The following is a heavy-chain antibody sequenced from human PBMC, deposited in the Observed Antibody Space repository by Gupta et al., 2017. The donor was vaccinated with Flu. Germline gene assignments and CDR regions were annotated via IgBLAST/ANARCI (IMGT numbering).Heavy chain of an antibody. CDR2: IKEDGSEK. Sequence: EVQLVESGGGLVQPGGSLRLSCAASGFTFSHYWMSWVRQAPGKGLEWVANIKEDGSEKYFVDSVKGRFTISRDNAKNSLYLQMNSLRAEDTAVYYCARDPPPVSARFDCWGQGTQVTVSS. CDR3: ARDPPPVSARFDC. V-gene: IGHV3-7*01. J-gene: IGHJ4*02. CDR1: GFTFSHYW.